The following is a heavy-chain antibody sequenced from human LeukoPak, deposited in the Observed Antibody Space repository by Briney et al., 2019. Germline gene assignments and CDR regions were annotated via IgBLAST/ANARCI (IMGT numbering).Heavy chain of an antibody. CDR1: GGTFSSYA. Sequence: GASVKVSCKASGGTFSSYAISWVRQAPGQGLEWMGRIIPILGIANHAQKFQGRVTITADKSTSTAYMELSSLRSEDTAVYYCAWGSGYYYYYGMDVWGQGTTVTVSS. V-gene: IGHV1-69*04. CDR2: IIPILGIA. D-gene: IGHD3-10*01. J-gene: IGHJ6*02. CDR3: AWGSGYYYYYGMDV.